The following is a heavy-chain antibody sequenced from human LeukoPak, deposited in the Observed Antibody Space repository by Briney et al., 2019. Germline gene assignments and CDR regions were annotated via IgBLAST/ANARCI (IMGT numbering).Heavy chain of an antibody. J-gene: IGHJ4*02. CDR1: GFTVSSNY. V-gene: IGHV3-33*08. CDR3: AAYSGSSPGGDY. Sequence: GGSLRLSCAASGFTVSSNYMSWVRQAPGKGLEWVAVIWYDGSNKYYADSVKGRFTISRDNSKNTLYLQMNSLRAEDTAVYYCAAYSGSSPGGDYWGQGTLVTVSS. D-gene: IGHD1-26*01. CDR2: IWYDGSNK.